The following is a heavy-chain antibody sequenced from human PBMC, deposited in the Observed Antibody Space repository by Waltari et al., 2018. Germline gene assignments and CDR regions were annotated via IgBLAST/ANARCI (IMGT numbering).Heavy chain of an antibody. J-gene: IGHJ4*02. Sequence: EVQLVESGGGLVQPGGSLRLSCAASGFTVSSNYMSWVRQAPGKGLEWVSVIYSGGSTYYADSGKGRFTISRDNSKNTLYLQMNSLRAEDTAVYYCARDSNAGRTGFDYWGQGTLVTVSS. D-gene: IGHD3-9*01. CDR1: GFTVSSNY. V-gene: IGHV3-66*02. CDR2: IYSGGST. CDR3: ARDSNAGRTGFDY.